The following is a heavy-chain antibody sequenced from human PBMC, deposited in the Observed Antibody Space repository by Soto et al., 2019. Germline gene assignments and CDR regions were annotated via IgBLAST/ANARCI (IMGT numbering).Heavy chain of an antibody. CDR1: GLTFSDRY. D-gene: IGHD4-17*01. CDR3: PTVTTVDYYFDY. Sequence: EVQLVESGGGLVQPGGSLRLSCAASGLTFSDRYMDWVRQAPGKGLEWVGRIRKKTNSYTTEYAASVKGRFIISRDDSTNSLYLQMSSLKTEDTAVYYCPTVTTVDYYFDYWGQSTLVTVSS. CDR2: IRKKTNSYTT. V-gene: IGHV3-72*01. J-gene: IGHJ4*02.